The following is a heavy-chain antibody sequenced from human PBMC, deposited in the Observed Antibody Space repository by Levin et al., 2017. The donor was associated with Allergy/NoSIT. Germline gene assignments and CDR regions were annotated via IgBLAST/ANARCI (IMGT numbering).Heavy chain of an antibody. Sequence: SETLSLTCTVSGGSVSSGSYYWSWIRQPPGKGLEWIGYIYYSGSTNYNPSLKSRVTISVDTSKNQFSLKLSSVTAADTAVYYCASLKGGMGGWFTFDYWGQGTLVTVSS. J-gene: IGHJ4*02. V-gene: IGHV4-61*01. CDR3: ASLKGGMGGWFTFDY. CDR2: IYYSGST. D-gene: IGHD6-19*01. CDR1: GGSVSSGSYY.